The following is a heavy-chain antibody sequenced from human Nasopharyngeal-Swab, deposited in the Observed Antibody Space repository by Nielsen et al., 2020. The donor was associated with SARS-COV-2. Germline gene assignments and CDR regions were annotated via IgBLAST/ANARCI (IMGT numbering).Heavy chain of an antibody. J-gene: IGHJ4*02. V-gene: IGHV3-48*04. Sequence: GESLKISCAASGFPFSDYSMNWVRQAPGKGLEWVSYISNGGSIIYYADSVKGRFTISRDNAKNSLYLQMNSLRAEDTAVYYCARDFHGNDVWGQGTLVTVSS. CDR3: ARDFHGNDV. CDR2: ISNGGSII. D-gene: IGHD1-1*01. CDR1: GFPFSDYS.